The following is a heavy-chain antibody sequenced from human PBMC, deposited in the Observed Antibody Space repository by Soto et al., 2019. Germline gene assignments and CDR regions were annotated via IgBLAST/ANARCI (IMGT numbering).Heavy chain of an antibody. CDR3: VKDHGYSGYPWSAAY. CDR2: ISSNGGST. Sequence: PGGSLRLSCSASGCTFSSYAMHWVRQAPGKGLEYVSAISSNGGSTYYADSVKGRFTISRDNSKNTLYLQMSGLRAEDTAVYYCVKDHGYSGYPWSAAYWGQGTLVTVSS. J-gene: IGHJ4*02. CDR1: GCTFSSYA. V-gene: IGHV3-64D*06. D-gene: IGHD5-12*01.